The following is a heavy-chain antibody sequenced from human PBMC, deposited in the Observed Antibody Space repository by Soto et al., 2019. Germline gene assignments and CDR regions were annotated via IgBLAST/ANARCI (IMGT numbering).Heavy chain of an antibody. CDR1: GYTFTSYW. V-gene: IGHV5-51*01. CDR2: IYPDDSDT. D-gene: IGHD3-22*01. Sequence: GESLKISCKVSGYTFTSYWIGWVRQMPGKGLEWMGIIYPDDSDTRYSPSFQGQITISADKSVSTAYLQWSSLKASDTAVYYFSRRGVSPSGYQYYFDYWGQGTLVTVSS. J-gene: IGHJ4*02. CDR3: SRRGVSPSGYQYYFDY.